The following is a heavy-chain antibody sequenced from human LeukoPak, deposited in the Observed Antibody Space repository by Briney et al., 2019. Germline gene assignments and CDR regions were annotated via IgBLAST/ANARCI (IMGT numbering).Heavy chain of an antibody. D-gene: IGHD3-3*01. CDR3: ARDQDDFWSGTGDY. Sequence: GGSLRLSCAASGFTFSSYWMSWVRQAPGKGLEWVSSISSSSSYIYYADSVKGRFTISRDNAKNSLYLQMNSLRAEDTAVYYCARDQDDFWSGTGDYWGQGTLVTVSS. V-gene: IGHV3-21*01. CDR2: ISSSSSYI. CDR1: GFTFSSYW. J-gene: IGHJ4*02.